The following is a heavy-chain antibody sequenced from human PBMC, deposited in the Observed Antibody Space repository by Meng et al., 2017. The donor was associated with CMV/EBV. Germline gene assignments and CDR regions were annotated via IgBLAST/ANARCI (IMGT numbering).Heavy chain of an antibody. CDR2: IYYSGST. Sequence: SETLSLTCTVSGGSVSSGSYYWSWIRQPPGKGLEWIGYIYYSGSTNYNPSLKSRVTISVDTSKNQFSLKLSSVTAADTAVHYCARTYYYGSGSWDWGQGTLVTVSS. CDR1: GGSVSSGSYY. V-gene: IGHV4-61*01. J-gene: IGHJ4*02. CDR3: ARTYYYGSGSWD. D-gene: IGHD3-10*01.